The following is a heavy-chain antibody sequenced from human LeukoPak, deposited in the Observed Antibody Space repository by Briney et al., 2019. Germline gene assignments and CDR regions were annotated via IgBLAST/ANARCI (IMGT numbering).Heavy chain of an antibody. Sequence: SETLSLTCTVSGASVSNYDWSWIRQPPGKGLEWIGYVYYSGRTNYNPSLESRVTISVDTSKNQFSLKLTSVTAADTAMYYCARTRYSPLRYFDWSVIYFDYWGQGTLVTVSS. CDR3: ARTRYSPLRYFDWSVIYFDY. CDR2: VYYSGRT. J-gene: IGHJ4*02. V-gene: IGHV4-59*02. CDR1: GASVSNYD. D-gene: IGHD3-9*01.